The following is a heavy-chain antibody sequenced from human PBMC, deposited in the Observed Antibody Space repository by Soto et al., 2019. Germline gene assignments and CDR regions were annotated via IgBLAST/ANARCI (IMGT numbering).Heavy chain of an antibody. V-gene: IGHV3-23*01. CDR1: GFTFSSYA. D-gene: IGHD1-26*01. Sequence: GGSLRLSCAASGFTFSSYAMSWVRQAPGKGLEWVSAISGSGGSTYYADSVKGRFTISRDNSKNTLYLQMNSLRAEDTAVYYCAKYSGSYVLTLNAYRGQGSSVIVSS. CDR2: ISGSGGST. J-gene: IGHJ4*02. CDR3: AKYSGSYVLTLNAY.